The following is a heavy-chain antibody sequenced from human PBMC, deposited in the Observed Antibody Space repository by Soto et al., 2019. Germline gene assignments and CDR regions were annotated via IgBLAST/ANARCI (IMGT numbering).Heavy chain of an antibody. CDR3: ARDHSSSSWFDP. V-gene: IGHV4-4*02. D-gene: IGHD6-13*01. Sequence: ESLAPACTVSGVSISSSNWWGWVRQPPGKGLEWIGEIYHSGSTNYNPSLKSRVTISVDKSKNQFSLKLSSVTAADTAVYYCARDHSSSSWFDPWGQGTPVTVYS. J-gene: IGHJ5*02. CDR2: IYHSGST. CDR1: GVSISSSNW.